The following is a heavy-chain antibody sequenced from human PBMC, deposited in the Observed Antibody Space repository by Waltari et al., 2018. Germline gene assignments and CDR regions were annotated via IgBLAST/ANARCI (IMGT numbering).Heavy chain of an antibody. CDR1: GGSLSGFY. D-gene: IGHD1-26*01. V-gene: IGHV4-4*09. CDR3: ARGPSIKWELPGFFDT. Sequence: QVRLQESGPGLVKPSQTLALTCTVSGGSLSGFYWSWIRLAPGKGLEWIGFIYTTGGTNYNPAFKNRVTMSADTSRGQFSLRLTSLSASDTATYYCARGPSIKWELPGFFDTWGQGILVTVSS. CDR2: IYTTGGT. J-gene: IGHJ4*02.